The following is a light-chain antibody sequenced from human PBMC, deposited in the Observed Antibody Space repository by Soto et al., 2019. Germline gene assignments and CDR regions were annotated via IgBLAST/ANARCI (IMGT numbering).Light chain of an antibody. CDR2: GAS. V-gene: IGKV3-15*01. Sequence: EVVMTQSPATLSVSPGERATLSCRASQSIRNNLAWYPQRPGQSPMLLISGASTRATGIPARFSGSGSGTEFTLTISSLQSEDFAIDYCQQSNDWRCTFGQGTNME. CDR3: QQSNDWRCT. CDR1: QSIRNN. J-gene: IGKJ2*02.